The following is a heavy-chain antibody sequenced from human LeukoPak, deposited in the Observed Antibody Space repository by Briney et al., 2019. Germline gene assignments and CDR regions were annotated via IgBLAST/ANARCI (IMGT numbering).Heavy chain of an antibody. J-gene: IGHJ4*02. Sequence: GGSLRLSCTTSGFSFTNYCMTWVRQAPGKGLEWVADIRQSGREKNYMASVKGRFTISRDNANNSLFHQMNSLRAEDTAIYYCATSDYYGSESGGVSPSDHWGQGTQVTVSS. D-gene: IGHD3-10*01. CDR1: GFSFTNYC. V-gene: IGHV3-7*01. CDR3: ATSDYYGSESGGVSPSDH. CDR2: IRQSGREK.